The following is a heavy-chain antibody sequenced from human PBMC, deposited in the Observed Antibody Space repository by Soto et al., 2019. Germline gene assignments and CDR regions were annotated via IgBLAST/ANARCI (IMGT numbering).Heavy chain of an antibody. CDR1: GGSISSYY. CDR2: IYYSGST. Sequence: QVQLQESGPGLVKPSETLSLTCTVSGGSISSYYWSWIRQPPGKGLEWIGYIYYSGSTNYNPSLKSRVTISVDTSKNQFSLKLNSMTAADTAVYYCARTNYGSGSTYFDYWGQGTLVTVSS. CDR3: ARTNYGSGSTYFDY. J-gene: IGHJ4*02. D-gene: IGHD3-10*01. V-gene: IGHV4-59*08.